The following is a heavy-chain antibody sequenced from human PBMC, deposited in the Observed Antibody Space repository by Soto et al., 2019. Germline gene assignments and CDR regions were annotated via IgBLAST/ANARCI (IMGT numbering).Heavy chain of an antibody. V-gene: IGHV4-39*01. CDR1: SPSITNSTYY. Sequence: TLSLTCTSISPSITNSTYYWASIRQLPGRGMDWIGSIYHTGNTYYNPSLRSRVTISVDTSKNQFSLKLTSVTAADTAVYYCARDYYDSSDYTTNWFDPWGQG. CDR3: ARDYYDSSDYTTNWFDP. J-gene: IGHJ5*02. D-gene: IGHD3-22*01. CDR2: IYHTGNT.